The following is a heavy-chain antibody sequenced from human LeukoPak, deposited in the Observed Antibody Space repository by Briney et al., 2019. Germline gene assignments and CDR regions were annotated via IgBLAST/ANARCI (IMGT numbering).Heavy chain of an antibody. J-gene: IGHJ4*02. Sequence: KTSETLSLTCAVSGGSISSGGYSWSWIRQPPGKGLEWIGYIYHSGSTYYNPSLKSRVTISVDTSKNQFSLKLSSVTAADTAVYYCARRGTYYYDSSGYYPFRYWGQGTLVTVSS. D-gene: IGHD3-22*01. CDR3: ARRGTYYYDSSGYYPFRY. V-gene: IGHV4-30-2*01. CDR1: GGSISSGGYS. CDR2: IYHSGST.